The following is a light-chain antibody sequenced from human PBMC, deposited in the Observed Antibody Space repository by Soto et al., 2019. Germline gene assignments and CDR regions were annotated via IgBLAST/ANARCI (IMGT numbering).Light chain of an antibody. V-gene: IGLV2-23*01. J-gene: IGLJ1*01. CDR2: EDS. Sequence: QSALAQPASVSGSPGQSITIPCTGTSSDFGSYNLVSWYQQHPGKAPKLMIYEDSKRPSGVSNRFSGSKSGNTASLTISGLQAEDDADYYCCSYAGSSTYVFGTGTKVTVL. CDR3: CSYAGSSTYV. CDR1: SSDFGSYNL.